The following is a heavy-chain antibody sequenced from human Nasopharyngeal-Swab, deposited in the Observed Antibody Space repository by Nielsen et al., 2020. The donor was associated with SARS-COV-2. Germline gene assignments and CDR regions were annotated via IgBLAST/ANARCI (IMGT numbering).Heavy chain of an antibody. CDR2: INHSGST. D-gene: IGHD3-3*01. J-gene: IGHJ6*02. CDR1: GGSISSYY. CDR3: ARGRPPYYDFWSGYYTSYGMDV. V-gene: IGHV4-34*01. Sequence: GSLRLSCTVSGGSISSYYWSWIRQPPGKGLKWIGEINHSGSTNYNPSLKSRVTISVDTSKNQFFLKLSSVTAADTAVYYCARGRPPYYDFWSGYYTSYGMDVWGQGTTVTVSS.